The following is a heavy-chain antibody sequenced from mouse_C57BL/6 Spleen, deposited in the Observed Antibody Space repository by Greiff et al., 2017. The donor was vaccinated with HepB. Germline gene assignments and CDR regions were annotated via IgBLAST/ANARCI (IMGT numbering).Heavy chain of an antibody. V-gene: IGHV3-6*01. CDR3: ARERELLLRYAMDY. CDR1: GYSITSGYY. D-gene: IGHD1-1*01. J-gene: IGHJ4*01. CDR2: ISYDGSN. Sequence: DVKLQESGPGLVKPSQSLSLTCSVTGYSITSGYYWNWIRQFPGNKLEWMGYISYDGSNNYNPSLKNRISITRDTSKNQFFLKLNSVTTEDTATYYCARERELLLRYAMDYWGQGTSVTVSS.